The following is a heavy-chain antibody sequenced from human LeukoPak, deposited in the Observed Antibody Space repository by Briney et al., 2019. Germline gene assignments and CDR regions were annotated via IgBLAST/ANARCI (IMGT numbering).Heavy chain of an antibody. D-gene: IGHD3-22*01. CDR2: INTSGST. CDR1: GGSISSGSYY. J-gene: IGHJ4*02. Sequence: PSETLSLTCTVSGGSISSGSYYWSWIRQPAGKGLEWIGRINTSGSTNYNPSFEIRVTISVDTSKKQFSLRLISVTPADTAVYYWARASYSYDINGWVPFDYWGQGTLVTVSS. V-gene: IGHV4-61*02. CDR3: ARASYSYDINGWVPFDY.